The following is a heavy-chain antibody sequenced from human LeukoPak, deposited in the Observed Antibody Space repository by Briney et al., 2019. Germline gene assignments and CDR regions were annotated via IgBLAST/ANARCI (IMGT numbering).Heavy chain of an antibody. Sequence: SLRLSCAASGITLNSYGMHWVRQAPGKGLEWVAVIWYDGSRMYFADSVKGRFTISRDNSKNTVSLQMNSLRAEDTAVYYCARDKSGSYKAFDIWGQGTMVTVSS. J-gene: IGHJ3*02. D-gene: IGHD1-26*01. CDR3: ARDKSGSYKAFDI. V-gene: IGHV3-33*01. CDR1: GITLNSYG. CDR2: IWYDGSRM.